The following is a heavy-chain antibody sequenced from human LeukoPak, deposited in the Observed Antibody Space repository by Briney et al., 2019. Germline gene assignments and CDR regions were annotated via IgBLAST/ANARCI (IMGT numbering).Heavy chain of an antibody. J-gene: IGHJ4*02. Sequence: SGGSLRLSCAASGFTFSSYAMSWVRQAPGKGLEWVSAMSGSGGSTYYADSVKGRFTISRDNSKNTLYLQMNSLRAEDTAVYYCAKDWLTYYDFWSGYSPRSPFDYWGQGTLVTVSS. CDR1: GFTFSSYA. CDR2: MSGSGGST. D-gene: IGHD3-3*01. CDR3: AKDWLTYYDFWSGYSPRSPFDY. V-gene: IGHV3-23*01.